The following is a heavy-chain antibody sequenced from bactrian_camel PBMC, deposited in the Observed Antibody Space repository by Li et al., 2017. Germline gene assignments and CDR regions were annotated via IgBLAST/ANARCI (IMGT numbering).Heavy chain of an antibody. V-gene: IGHV3S42*01. CDR1: GDSVSRYC. CDR2: ILTGATST. D-gene: IGHD5*01. Sequence: VQLVESGGGSVQPGGSLRLSCAASGDSVSRYCMGWFRQATGKEREGLAAILTGATSTIYAASVKGRFTISTDNATNTLYLHMNSLKPEDTAMYYCAAKYRLFFCPSRQQEYKHWGQGTQVTVS. J-gene: IGHJ4*01. CDR3: AAKYRLFFCPSRQQEYKH.